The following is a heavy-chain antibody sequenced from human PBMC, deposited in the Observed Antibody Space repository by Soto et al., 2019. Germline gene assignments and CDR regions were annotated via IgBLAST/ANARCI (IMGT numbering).Heavy chain of an antibody. CDR3: AHSTSTRHYDFWSGPRPDV. CDR2: IYWDDDK. D-gene: IGHD3-3*01. J-gene: IGHJ6*02. CDR1: GFSLSTSGVG. V-gene: IGHV2-5*02. Sequence: SGPTLVNPTQTLTLTCTFSGFSLSTSGVGVGWIRQPPGKALEWLALIYWDDDKHYSPSLKSRLTITKDTSKNQVVLTMTNMDPVDTATYYCAHSTSTRHYDFWSGPRPDVWGQGTTVTVSS.